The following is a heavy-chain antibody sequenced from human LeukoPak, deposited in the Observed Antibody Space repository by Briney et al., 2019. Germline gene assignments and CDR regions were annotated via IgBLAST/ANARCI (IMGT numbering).Heavy chain of an antibody. CDR3: AKDPNYDSSGYTFDY. D-gene: IGHD3-22*01. CDR1: GFTFSSYA. V-gene: IGHV3-23*01. CDR2: ISGSGGST. J-gene: IGHJ4*02. Sequence: PGGSLRLSCAASGFTFSSYAMSWVRQAPGKGLEWVSAISGSGGSTYYADSVKGRFTISRDNSKNTLYLQMNSLRAEDTAVYYCAKDPNYDSSGYTFDYWGQGILVTVSS.